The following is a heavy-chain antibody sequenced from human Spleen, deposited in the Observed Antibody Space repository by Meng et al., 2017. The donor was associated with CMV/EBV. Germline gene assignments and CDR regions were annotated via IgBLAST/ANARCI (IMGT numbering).Heavy chain of an antibody. D-gene: IGHD4-17*01. J-gene: IGHJ4*02. Sequence: GGSLRLSCAASGFTFSSYSMNWVRQAPGKGLEWVSSISSSSSYIYYADSVKGRFTISRDNAKNSLYLQMNSLRAEDTAVYYCASTPYGDYVTGYFDYWGQGTLVTVSS. CDR2: ISSSSSYI. V-gene: IGHV3-21*01. CDR3: ASTPYGDYVTGYFDY. CDR1: GFTFSSYS.